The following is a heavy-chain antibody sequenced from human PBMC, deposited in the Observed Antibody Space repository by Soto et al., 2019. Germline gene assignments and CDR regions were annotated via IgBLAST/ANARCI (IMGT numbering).Heavy chain of an antibody. CDR3: TTDYAPLGFTMIVGDAFDI. Sequence: GGSLRLSCAASGFTFSNAWMSWVRQAPGKGLEWVGRIKSKTDGGTTDYAAPVKGRFTISRDDSKNALYLQMNSLKTEGTAVYYCTTDYAPLGFTMIVGDAFDIWGQGTMVTVSS. CDR1: GFTFSNAW. J-gene: IGHJ3*02. D-gene: IGHD3-22*01. CDR2: IKSKTDGGTT. V-gene: IGHV3-15*01.